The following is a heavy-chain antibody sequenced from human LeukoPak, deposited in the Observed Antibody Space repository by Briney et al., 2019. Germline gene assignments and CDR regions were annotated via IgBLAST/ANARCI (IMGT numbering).Heavy chain of an antibody. CDR2: IYYSGST. J-gene: IGHJ4*02. CDR3: ARDLGHDYGDYFDY. D-gene: IGHD4-17*01. V-gene: IGHV4-39*07. Sequence: GSLRLSCAASGFTFSSYGMSWIRQPPGKGLEWIGSIYYSGSTYYNPSLKSRVTISVDTSKNQFSLKLSSVTAADTAVYYCARDLGHDYGDYFDYWGQGTLVTVSS. CDR1: GFTFSSYG.